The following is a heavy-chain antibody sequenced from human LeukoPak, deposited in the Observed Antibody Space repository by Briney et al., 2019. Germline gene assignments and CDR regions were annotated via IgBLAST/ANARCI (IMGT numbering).Heavy chain of an antibody. Sequence: QSGGSLRLSCAASGFTFSSYGMHWVRQAPGKGLEWVAVISYDGSNKYYADSVKGRFTISRGNSKNTLYLQMNSLRAEDTAVYYCARTPRGYYDSSGYYNLGYYYYYYMDVWGKGTTVTISS. CDR2: ISYDGSNK. CDR1: GFTFSSYG. CDR3: ARTPRGYYDSSGYYNLGYYYYYYMDV. V-gene: IGHV3-30*03. J-gene: IGHJ6*03. D-gene: IGHD3-22*01.